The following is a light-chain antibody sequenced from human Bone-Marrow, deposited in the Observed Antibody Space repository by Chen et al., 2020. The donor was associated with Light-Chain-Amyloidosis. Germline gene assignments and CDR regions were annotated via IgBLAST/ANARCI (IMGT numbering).Light chain of an antibody. J-gene: IGLJ3*02. Sequence: SYVLTQPSSVSVAPGQTATIACGGNNIGSTSVHWYQQTPGQAPLLVVYDDSDRPSGIPERLSGSNSGNPATLTISRVEAGDEADYYCQVCDRSSDRPVFGGGTKLTVL. V-gene: IGLV3-21*02. CDR2: DDS. CDR3: QVCDRSSDRPV. CDR1: NIGSTS.